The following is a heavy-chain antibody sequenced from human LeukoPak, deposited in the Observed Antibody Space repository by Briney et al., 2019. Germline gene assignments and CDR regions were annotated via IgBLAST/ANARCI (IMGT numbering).Heavy chain of an antibody. CDR3: VRRITIVRGVVNRDAFDI. J-gene: IGHJ3*02. CDR1: GFTFSDYY. CDR2: ISSSGTTI. Sequence: GGSLRLSCAASGFTFSDYYMSWIRQTPGKGLEWVSYISSSGTTIYYADSEKGRFTIPRDNAKNSLYLQMSSLRAEDTAVYYCVRRITIVRGVVNRDAFDIWGPGTMVTVSS. D-gene: IGHD3-10*01. V-gene: IGHV3-11*04.